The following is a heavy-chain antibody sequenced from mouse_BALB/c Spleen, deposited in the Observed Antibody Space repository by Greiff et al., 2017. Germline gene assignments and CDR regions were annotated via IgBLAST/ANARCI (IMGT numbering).Heavy chain of an antibody. V-gene: IGHV3-6*02. CDR1: GYSITSGYY. D-gene: IGHD2-10*02. Sequence: EVQLVESGPGLVKPSQSLSLTCSVTGYSITSGYYWNWIRQFPGNKLEWMGYISYDGSNNYNPSLKNRISITRDTSKNQFFLKLNSVTTEDTATYYCAREYGNYVGFDYWGQGTTLTVSS. J-gene: IGHJ2*01. CDR2: ISYDGSN. CDR3: AREYGNYVGFDY.